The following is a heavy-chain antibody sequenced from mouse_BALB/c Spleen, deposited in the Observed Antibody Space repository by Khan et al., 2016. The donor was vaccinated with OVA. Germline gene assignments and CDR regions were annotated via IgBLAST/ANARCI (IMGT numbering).Heavy chain of an antibody. CDR1: GFTFSNYA. J-gene: IGHJ3*01. Sequence: EVELVESGGDLVKPGGSLKLSCAASGFTFSNYAMPWVRQIPDKRRDGVATINSDGPYTYYPDSVKGRFTISRNNAKNTLYLEMSSLKSEDTAMYYCASHLTGSFAYWGQGTLVTVSA. V-gene: IGHV5-6*01. CDR2: INSDGPYT. CDR3: ASHLTGSFAY. D-gene: IGHD4-1*01.